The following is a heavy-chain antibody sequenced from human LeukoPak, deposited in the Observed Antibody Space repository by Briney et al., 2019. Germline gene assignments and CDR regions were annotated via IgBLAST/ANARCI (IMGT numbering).Heavy chain of an antibody. D-gene: IGHD2-15*01. CDR2: ISKSSSYI. V-gene: IGHV3-21*01. CDR3: ASSYCSGGSCYAFDY. J-gene: IGHJ4*02. Sequence: GGSLRLSCAASGFTFDDYGMNWVRQAPGKGLEWVSCISKSSSYIDYAGSVKGRFTISRDNAKNSLYLQMNSLRAEDTAVYYCASSYCSGGSCYAFDYWGQGTLVTVSS. CDR1: GFTFDDYG.